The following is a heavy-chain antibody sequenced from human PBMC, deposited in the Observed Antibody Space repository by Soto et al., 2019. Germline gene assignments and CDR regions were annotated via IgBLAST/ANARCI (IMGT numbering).Heavy chain of an antibody. CDR1: GGSISSYY. CDR3: AGLNFDLLPGKYAFDI. J-gene: IGHJ3*02. Sequence: SETLSLTCTVSGGSISSYYWSWIRQPPGKGLEWIGYIYYSGSTNYNPSLKSRVTISVDTSKNQFSLKLSSVTAADTAVYYCAGLNFDLLPGKYAFDIWGQGTMVTVSS. V-gene: IGHV4-59*08. D-gene: IGHD3-9*01. CDR2: IYYSGST.